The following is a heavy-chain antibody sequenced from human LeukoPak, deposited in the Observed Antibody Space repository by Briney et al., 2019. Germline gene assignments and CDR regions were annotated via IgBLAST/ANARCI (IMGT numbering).Heavy chain of an antibody. V-gene: IGHV4-34*01. Sequence: SDTLTLTCPVHGGSFCGYYWRWLRHPSGKGLECIREIKHSGSHNYSPSLKSRVTIAVCASKYQFSLKLSSVTAADPAVYYCARVRLVRGVIKYNWFDPCGQGTVVTVSS. J-gene: IGHJ5*02. D-gene: IGHD3-10*01. CDR2: IKHSGSH. CDR3: ARVRLVRGVIKYNWFDP. CDR1: GGSFCGYY.